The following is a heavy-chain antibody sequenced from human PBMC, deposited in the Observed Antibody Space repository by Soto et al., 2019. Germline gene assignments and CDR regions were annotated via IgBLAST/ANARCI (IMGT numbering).Heavy chain of an antibody. CDR3: ARDSGGSYPYYYGMDV. J-gene: IGHJ6*02. D-gene: IGHD1-26*01. CDR2: IYYSGST. CDR1: GGSISSGDYY. V-gene: IGHV4-30-4*01. Sequence: QVQLQESGPGLVKPSQNLSLTCTVSGGSISSGDYYWSWIRQPPGKGLEWIGYIYYSGSTYYNPSLKSRVTISVDTSKNQFSLKLSSVTAADTAVYYCARDSGGSYPYYYGMDVWGQGTTVTVSS.